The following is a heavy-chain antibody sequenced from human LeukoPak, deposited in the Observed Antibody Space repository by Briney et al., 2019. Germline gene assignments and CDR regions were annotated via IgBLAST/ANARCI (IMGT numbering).Heavy chain of an antibody. CDR1: GFTFCSYA. CDR3: AKGSYYDSSGSFYFVF. Sequence: GGSLRLSCAASGFTFCSYAMSWVRQAPGKGLEWVSGISGSGDNTYYADSVKGRFTISRDNSKNTLYVQVNSLGTEDTAAYYCAKGSYYDSSGSFYFVFWGQGTLVTVSS. J-gene: IGHJ4*02. V-gene: IGHV3-23*01. CDR2: ISGSGDNT. D-gene: IGHD3-22*01.